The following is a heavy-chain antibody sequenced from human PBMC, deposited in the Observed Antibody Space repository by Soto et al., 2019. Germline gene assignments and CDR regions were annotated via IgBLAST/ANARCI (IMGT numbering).Heavy chain of an antibody. CDR1: GGSFSGYY. D-gene: IGHD3-9*01. CDR3: ARVRWTGCYSYYGMDV. Sequence: SETLSLTCAVYGGSFSGYYWSWIRQPPGKGLEWIGEINHSGSTNYNPSLKSRVTISVDTSKNQFSLKLSSVTAADTAVYYCARVRWTGCYSYYGMDVWGKGTTVTVSS. J-gene: IGHJ6*04. V-gene: IGHV4-34*01. CDR2: INHSGST.